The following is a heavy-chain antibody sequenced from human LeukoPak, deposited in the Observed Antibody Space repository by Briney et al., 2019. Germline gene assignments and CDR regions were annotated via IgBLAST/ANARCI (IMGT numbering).Heavy chain of an antibody. J-gene: IGHJ4*02. Sequence: SVKVSCKASGATFSSYAISWVRQAPGQGLEWMGGIIPIFGTANYAQKFQGRVTITTDESTSTAYMELSSLRSEDTAVYYCARESGTSSGYYSAVDYWGQGTLVTVSS. CDR2: IIPIFGTA. CDR3: ARESGTSSGYYSAVDY. D-gene: IGHD3-22*01. CDR1: GATFSSYA. V-gene: IGHV1-69*05.